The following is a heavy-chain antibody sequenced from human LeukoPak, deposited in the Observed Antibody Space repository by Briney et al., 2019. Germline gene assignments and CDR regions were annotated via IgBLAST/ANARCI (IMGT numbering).Heavy chain of an antibody. CDR2: IYYSGST. CDR3: ARLIRLSSGYNHWFDP. CDR1: GGSISSYY. D-gene: IGHD3-22*01. V-gene: IGHV4-59*08. Sequence: PSETLSLTCTVSGGSISSYYWSWIRQPPGKGLEWIGYIYYSGSTNYNPSLKSRVTISVDTFKNQFSLKLSSVTAADTAVYYCARLIRLSSGYNHWFDPWGQGTLVTVSS. J-gene: IGHJ5*02.